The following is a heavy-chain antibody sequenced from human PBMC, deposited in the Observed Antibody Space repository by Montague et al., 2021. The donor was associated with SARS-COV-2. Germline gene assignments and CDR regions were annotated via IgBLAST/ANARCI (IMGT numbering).Heavy chain of an antibody. V-gene: IGHV4-39*01. CDR2: IYNGGTT. D-gene: IGHD2-15*01. CDR1: GDSIGNSDYS. Sequence: SETLSLTCTVSGDSIGNSDYSWGWVRQPPGKGLEWIGNIYNGGTTFYNPSLKSRVTIFVDTSKNQFSLKLSSVTAADTAVYYCATRTRYPLDDFGFWGQGTLVTVSS. CDR3: ATRTRYPLDDFGF. J-gene: IGHJ4*02.